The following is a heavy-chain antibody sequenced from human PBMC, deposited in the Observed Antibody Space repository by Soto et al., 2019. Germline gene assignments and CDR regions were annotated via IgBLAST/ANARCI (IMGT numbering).Heavy chain of an antibody. Sequence: QVQLQESGPGLVKPSQTLSLTCTVSGGSISSGGYYWSWIRQHPGKGLEWIGYIYYSGSTYYNPSLKSRVTISVDTSKNQFSLKLSSVTAADTAVYYCARAIVVVPAAMCWFDPWGQGTLVTVSS. CDR3: ARAIVVVPAAMCWFDP. J-gene: IGHJ5*02. CDR2: IYYSGST. D-gene: IGHD2-2*01. CDR1: GGSISSGGYY. V-gene: IGHV4-31*03.